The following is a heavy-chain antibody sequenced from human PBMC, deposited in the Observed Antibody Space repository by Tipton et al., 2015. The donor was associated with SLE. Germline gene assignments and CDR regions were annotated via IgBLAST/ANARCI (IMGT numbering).Heavy chain of an antibody. CDR2: IHYSGST. Sequence: TLSLTCAVSGGSISSHYWSWIRQPPGKGLEWIGYIHYSGSTNYNPSLKSRVTISVDTSKNQFSLKLSSVTAADTAVYYCVYGDWLGLDYWGQGTLVTVSS. D-gene: IGHD4-17*01. V-gene: IGHV4-59*11. CDR3: VYGDWLGLDY. J-gene: IGHJ4*02. CDR1: GGSISSHY.